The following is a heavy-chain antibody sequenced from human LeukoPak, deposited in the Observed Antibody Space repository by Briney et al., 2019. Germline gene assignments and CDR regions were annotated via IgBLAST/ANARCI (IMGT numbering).Heavy chain of an antibody. CDR1: GGTFSSYA. CDR2: IIPIFGTA. V-gene: IGHV1-69*05. D-gene: IGHD2-2*02. CDR3: ARDSSRVVPAAIRGDDAFDI. Sequence: SVKVSYKASGGTFSSYAISWVRQAPGQGLEWMGGIIPIFGTANYAQKFQGRVTITTDESTSTAYMELSSLRSEDTAVYYCARDSSRVVPAAIRGDDAFDIWGQGTMVTVSS. J-gene: IGHJ3*02.